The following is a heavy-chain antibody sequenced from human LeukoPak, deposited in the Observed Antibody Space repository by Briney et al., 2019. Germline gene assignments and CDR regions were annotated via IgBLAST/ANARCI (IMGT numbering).Heavy chain of an antibody. CDR2: INPSGGST. CDR1: GYTFTSFD. Sequence: VASVKVSCKASGYTFTSFDINWVRQAPGQGLEWMGIINPSGGSTSYAQKFQGRVTMTRDMSTSTVYMELSSLRSEDTAVYYCATDRIAGGSGSYPSLEFDYWGQGTLVTVSS. V-gene: IGHV1-46*01. J-gene: IGHJ4*02. D-gene: IGHD3-10*01. CDR3: ATDRIAGGSGSYPSLEFDY.